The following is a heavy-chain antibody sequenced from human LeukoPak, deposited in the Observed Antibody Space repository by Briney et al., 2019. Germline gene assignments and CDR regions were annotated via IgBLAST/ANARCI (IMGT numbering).Heavy chain of an antibody. D-gene: IGHD3-10*02. J-gene: IGHJ3*02. Sequence: SETLSLTCTVSGGSINDAYWSWIRQSPGRGLEWIGRIYTSGSTNYNPSLKSRVTMSVDTSKNQFSLKLSSVTAADTAVYYCAREATIFRAFDIWGQGTMVTVSS. CDR2: IYTSGST. CDR1: GGSINDAY. V-gene: IGHV4-4*07. CDR3: AREATIFRAFDI.